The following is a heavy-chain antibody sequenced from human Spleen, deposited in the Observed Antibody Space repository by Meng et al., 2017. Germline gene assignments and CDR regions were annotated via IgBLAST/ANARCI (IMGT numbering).Heavy chain of an antibody. V-gene: IGHV4-34*01. CDR1: GGSFSGYY. J-gene: IGHJ4*02. CDR2: INHSGST. Sequence: GVGCLCLSYSLSLTGAVSGGSFSGYYWSWTRQPPGKGLEWIGEINHSGSTNYNPSLKSRVTISVDTSKNQFSLKLSSVTAADMAVYYCARGPPAGYWGQGTLVTVSS. CDR3: ARGPPAGY.